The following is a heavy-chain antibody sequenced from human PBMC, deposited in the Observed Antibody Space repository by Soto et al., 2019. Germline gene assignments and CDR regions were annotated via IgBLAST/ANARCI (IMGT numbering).Heavy chain of an antibody. CDR2: ISGSGGST. CDR3: ANFLGGYGSGSRYD. V-gene: IGHV3-23*01. Sequence: EVQLLESGGGLVQPGGSLRLSCAASGFTFSSYAMSWVRQAPGKGLEWVSAISGSGGSTYYADSVKGRFTISRDNSKNTLYLQMNSLRAEDTAVYYCANFLGGYGSGSRYDWGQGTLVTVSS. CDR1: GFTFSSYA. J-gene: IGHJ4*02. D-gene: IGHD3-10*01.